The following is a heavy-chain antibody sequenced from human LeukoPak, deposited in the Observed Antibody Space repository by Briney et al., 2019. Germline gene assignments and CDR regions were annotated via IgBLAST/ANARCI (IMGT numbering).Heavy chain of an antibody. CDR2: INPNSGGT. J-gene: IGHJ4*02. CDR1: GYTFTGYY. CDR3: ARVPSSITARLGYFDY. D-gene: IGHD6-6*01. Sequence: VASVKVSCKASGYTFTGYYMHWVRQAPGQGLEWMGWINPNSGGTNYAQKFQGRVTMTRDTSISTAYMELSRLRSDDTAVYYCARVPSSITARLGYFDYWAREPWSPSPQ. V-gene: IGHV1-2*02.